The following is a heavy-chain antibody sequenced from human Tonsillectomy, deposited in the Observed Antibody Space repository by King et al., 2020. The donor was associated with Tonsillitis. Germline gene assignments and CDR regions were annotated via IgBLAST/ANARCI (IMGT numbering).Heavy chain of an antibody. CDR3: ARGRGRGTNGVCFDY. D-gene: IGHD2-8*01. V-gene: IGHV3-21*01. J-gene: IGHJ4*02. CDR1: GFTFSSYS. CDR2: ISSSSSYI. Sequence: VQLVESGGGLVKPGGSLRLSCAASGFTFSSYSMNWVRQAPGKGLEWVSSISSSSSYIYYADSVKGRFTISRDNAKNSLYLQMNSLRAEDTAVYYCARGRGRGTNGVCFDYWGQGTLVTVSS.